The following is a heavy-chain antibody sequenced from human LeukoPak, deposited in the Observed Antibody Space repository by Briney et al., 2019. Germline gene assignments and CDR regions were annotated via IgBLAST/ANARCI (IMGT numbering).Heavy chain of an antibody. D-gene: IGHD6-19*01. CDR2: IDQDSSNK. Sequence: GGSLRLSCATSGFTFTHYYVGWVRQAPGKGLEWVANIDQDSSNKYYVDSVRGRFTISRDNAENSLYLQMNSLRFEDTAVYYCARRCYGSGWAEDYWGQGTLVTVSS. J-gene: IGHJ4*02. CDR3: ARRCYGSGWAEDY. CDR1: GFTFTHYY. V-gene: IGHV3-7*01.